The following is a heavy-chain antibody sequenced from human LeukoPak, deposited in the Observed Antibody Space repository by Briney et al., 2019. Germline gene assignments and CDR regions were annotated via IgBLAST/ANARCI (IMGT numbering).Heavy chain of an antibody. CDR3: ARTVEQQLVSGYYFDY. J-gene: IGHJ4*02. CDR1: GFTFSNFA. Sequence: PGGSLRLSCAASGFTFSNFAMTWVRQAPGKGLEWVSGINWNGGSTGYADSVKGRFTISRDNAKNSLYLQMNSLRAEDTALYYCARTVEQQLVSGYYFDYWGQGTLVTVSS. V-gene: IGHV3-20*04. CDR2: INWNGGST. D-gene: IGHD6-13*01.